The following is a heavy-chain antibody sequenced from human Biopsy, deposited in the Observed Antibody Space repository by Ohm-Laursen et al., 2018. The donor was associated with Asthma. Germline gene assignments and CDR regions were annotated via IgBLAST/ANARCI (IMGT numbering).Heavy chain of an antibody. CDR2: IYYSGRT. J-gene: IGHJ2*01. CDR3: ARAVSSSSYWYFDL. Sequence: SDTLSLTCIVSGDAMSTSGSYWGWIRQSPGKGLEWIGSIYYSGRTYYNPSLASGVTISADTSKNHFSLKVTSVTAADTAVYYCARAVSSSSYWYFDLWGRGDLVTVSS. D-gene: IGHD6-6*01. V-gene: IGHV4-39*02. CDR1: GDAMSTSGSY.